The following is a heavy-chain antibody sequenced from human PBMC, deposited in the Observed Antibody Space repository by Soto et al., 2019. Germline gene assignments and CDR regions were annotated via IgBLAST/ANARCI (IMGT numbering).Heavy chain of an antibody. J-gene: IGHJ6*02. V-gene: IGHV2-70*01. CDR3: ARIYDFGGMDV. CDR2: IDWYDDK. D-gene: IGHD3-3*01. Sequence: SGPTLVNPTQPLTLTCTFSGFSLSTSGMCVSWIRQPPGKALEWLALIDWYDDKYYSTSLKTRLTISKDTSKNQVVLTMTNMAPVDTATYYCARIYDFGGMDVWGQGTTVTVSS. CDR1: GFSLSTSGMC.